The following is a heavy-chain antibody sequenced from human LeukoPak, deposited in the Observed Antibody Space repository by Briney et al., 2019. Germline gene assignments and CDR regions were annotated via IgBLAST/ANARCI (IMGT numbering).Heavy chain of an antibody. J-gene: IGHJ4*02. V-gene: IGHV1-2*02. Sequence: EASVKVSSKPSGYTFEDYYIHWVSQARGHGLEWLRWISSQWGGTRFAQKFQGRVTMTRDTSISTVYMRLSGLVADDTSVYYCARDDGHDVGVHFDFWGQGTLITVSS. CDR3: ARDDGHDVGVHFDF. CDR1: GYTFEDYY. CDR2: ISSQWGGT. D-gene: IGHD2-8*01.